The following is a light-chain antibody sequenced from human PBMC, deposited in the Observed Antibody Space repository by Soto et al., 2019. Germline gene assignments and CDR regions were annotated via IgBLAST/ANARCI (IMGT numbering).Light chain of an antibody. CDR1: SSNIGSNY. V-gene: IGLV1-47*01. CDR2: RNN. J-gene: IGLJ1*01. CDR3: AAWDDSLSGRS. Sequence: QSVLTQPPSASGTPGQRVTISCSGSSSNIGSNYVYWYQQLPGTAPKLLMYRNNQRPSGGPDRLSGSKSGTSAALAISGVRSEDEAGYYCAAWDDSLSGRSFGTGTKLTVL.